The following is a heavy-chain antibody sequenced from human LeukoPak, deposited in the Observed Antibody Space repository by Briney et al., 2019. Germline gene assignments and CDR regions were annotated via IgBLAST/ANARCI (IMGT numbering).Heavy chain of an antibody. CDR2: IIPIFGTA. V-gene: IGHV1-69*13. D-gene: IGHD1-14*01. Sequence: SVKVSCKASGGTFSSYAISWVRQAPGQGLEWMGGIIPIFGTANYAQKFQGTVTITADESTSTAYMELSSLRSEDTAVYYCARGGPRGPTEYYFDYWGQGTLVTVSS. CDR3: ARGGPRGPTEYYFDY. J-gene: IGHJ4*02. CDR1: GGTFSSYA.